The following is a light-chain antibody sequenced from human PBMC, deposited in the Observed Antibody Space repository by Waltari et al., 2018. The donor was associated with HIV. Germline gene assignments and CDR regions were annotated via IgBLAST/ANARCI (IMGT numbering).Light chain of an antibody. Sequence: QSVLTQPPSVSEAPRQRVTISCSGSNSNIGNNAVNWYQHLPGKAPKLLIYYDNLLPSGGSDRCSGSKSGTSASLAISGLQSEDEADYYCAAWDDSLNGYVFGTGTKVAVL. J-gene: IGLJ1*01. V-gene: IGLV1-36*01. CDR2: YDN. CDR3: AAWDDSLNGYV. CDR1: NSNIGNNA.